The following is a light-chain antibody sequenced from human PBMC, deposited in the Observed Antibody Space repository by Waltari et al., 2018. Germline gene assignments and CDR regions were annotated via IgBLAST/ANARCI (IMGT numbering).Light chain of an antibody. V-gene: IGKV3-15*01. CDR2: GAS. CDR1: QSVNIN. Sequence: EIVMTQSPATLSVSPGARATLSCRASQSVNINLAWYQQRPGQAPRLLIYGASTTATGIPARFTGSGSGTEFTLTISSLQSEDFAVYYCQQYNNWPLTFGGGTEVEIK. J-gene: IGKJ4*01. CDR3: QQYNNWPLT.